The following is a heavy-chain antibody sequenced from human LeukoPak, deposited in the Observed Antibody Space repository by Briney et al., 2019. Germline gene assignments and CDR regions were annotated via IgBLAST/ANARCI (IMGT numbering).Heavy chain of an antibody. CDR2: ISAYNGNT. V-gene: IGHV1-18*01. CDR3: AREGRYYGSGSYYELADY. D-gene: IGHD3-10*01. Sequence: ASVKVSCKASGYTFTSYGISWVRQAPGQGLEWMGWISAYNGNTNYAQKLQGRVTMTTDTSTSTAYMELRSLRSDDTAVYYCAREGRYYGSGSYYELADYWGQGTLVTVSS. J-gene: IGHJ4*02. CDR1: GYTFTSYG.